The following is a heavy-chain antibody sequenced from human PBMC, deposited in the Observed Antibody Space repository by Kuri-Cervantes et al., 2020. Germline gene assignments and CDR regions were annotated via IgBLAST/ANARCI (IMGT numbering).Heavy chain of an antibody. D-gene: IGHD6-19*01. CDR2: INHGGST. J-gene: IGHJ6*03. V-gene: IGHV4-34*01. CDR1: GGSFSGYY. CDR3: ARHAYSSGWSYYYYMDV. Sequence: GSLRLSCAVYGGSFSGYYWSWIRQAPGKGLEWIGEINHGGSTNYNPSLKSRVTISVDKSKNQFSLKLSSVTAADTAVYYCARHAYSSGWSYYYYMDVWGKGTTVTVSS.